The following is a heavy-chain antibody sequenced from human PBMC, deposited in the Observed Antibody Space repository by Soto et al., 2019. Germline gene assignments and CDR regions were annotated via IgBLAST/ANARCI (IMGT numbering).Heavy chain of an antibody. V-gene: IGHV3-66*01. J-gene: IGHJ5*02. CDR2: IYKSGDT. D-gene: IGHD1-26*01. Sequence: EVQLVESGGGLVQPGGSLRLSCAASGFTVSSSYLYWVRQAPGKGLEGVSSIYKSGDTYYAYSVKGRFTISRDNYKSTLFLQMNSLRAEDTAVYYCARGTVGTNPNWLGPWGQGTLVTVSS. CDR3: ARGTVGTNPNWLGP. CDR1: GFTVSSSY.